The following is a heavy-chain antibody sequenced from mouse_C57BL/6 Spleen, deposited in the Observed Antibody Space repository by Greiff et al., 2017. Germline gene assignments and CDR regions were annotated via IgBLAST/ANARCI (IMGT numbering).Heavy chain of an antibody. CDR2: IDPETGGT. CDR1: GYTFTDYE. J-gene: IGHJ3*01. CDR3: TRDPTVGSSYGGFAY. Sequence: QVQLQQSGAELVRPGASVTLSCKASGYTFTDYEMHWVKQTPVHGLEWIGAIDPETGGTAYNQKFKGKAILTADKSSSTAYMELRSLTSEDSAVXYCTRDPTVGSSYGGFAYWGQGTLVTVSA. D-gene: IGHD1-1*01. V-gene: IGHV1-15*01.